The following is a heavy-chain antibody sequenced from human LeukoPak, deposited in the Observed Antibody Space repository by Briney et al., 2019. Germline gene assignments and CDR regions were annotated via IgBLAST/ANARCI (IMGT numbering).Heavy chain of an antibody. CDR2: INPNSGGT. J-gene: IGHJ4*02. CDR1: GYTFTGYY. Sequence: ASVKVSCKASGYTFTGYYMHWVRQAPGQGLEWMGRINPNSGGTNYAQKFQGRVTMTRDTSISTAYMELSRLRSDGTAVYYCASAVYDSSGYYYDCWGQRTLVTVSS. D-gene: IGHD3-22*01. CDR3: ASAVYDSSGYYYDC. V-gene: IGHV1-2*06.